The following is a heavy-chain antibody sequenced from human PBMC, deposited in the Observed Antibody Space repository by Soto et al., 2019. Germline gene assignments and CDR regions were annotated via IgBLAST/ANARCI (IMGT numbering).Heavy chain of an antibody. CDR2: VYYTGST. J-gene: IGHJ4*02. Sequence: AETLSLTCSFSVGSISGSYWSWIRQSPGKGLELLGYVYYTGSTNYSPSLTSRLSISVDTSKNEFSLRLSSVTAADTAVYFCARSVAVPGAHIDYWGQGTQVTVSS. CDR3: ARSVAVPGAHIDY. D-gene: IGHD6-19*01. CDR1: VGSISGSY. V-gene: IGHV4-59*01.